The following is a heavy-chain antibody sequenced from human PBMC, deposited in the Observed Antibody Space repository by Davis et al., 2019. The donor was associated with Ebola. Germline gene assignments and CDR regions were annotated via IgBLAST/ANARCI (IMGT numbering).Heavy chain of an antibody. Sequence: GESLKISCAASGFTFSSYWMSWVRQAPGKGLEWVANIKQDGSEKYYVDSVKGRFTISRDNAKNSLYLQMNSLRAEDTAVYYCAKDGLGRGGFDPWGQGTLVTVSS. J-gene: IGHJ5*02. D-gene: IGHD3-10*01. CDR3: AKDGLGRGGFDP. V-gene: IGHV3-7*03. CDR2: IKQDGSEK. CDR1: GFTFSSYW.